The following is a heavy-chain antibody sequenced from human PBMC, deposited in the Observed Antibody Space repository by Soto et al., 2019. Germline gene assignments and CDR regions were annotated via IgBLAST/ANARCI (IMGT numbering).Heavy chain of an antibody. CDR1: GFTFSNYA. CDR3: AKRPLGYCSGGSCYPPHYFDY. D-gene: IGHD2-15*01. Sequence: EVQLLDSGGGLVQPGGSLRLSCAASGFTFSNYAMSWVRQAPGKGLEWVSGVGGSGDSTYYADSVKGRFTISRDNSKDTLYLQMNSLRAEDTSVYYCAKRPLGYCSGGSCYPPHYFDYWCQGTLVTVSS. V-gene: IGHV3-23*01. J-gene: IGHJ4*02. CDR2: VGGSGDST.